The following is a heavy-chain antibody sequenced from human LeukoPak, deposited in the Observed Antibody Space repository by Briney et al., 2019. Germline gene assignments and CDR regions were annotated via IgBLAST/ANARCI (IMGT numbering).Heavy chain of an antibody. CDR1: GFTFINYW. J-gene: IGHJ4*02. V-gene: IGHV3-74*01. Sequence: GSLRLSCAASGFTFINYWMHWVRQAPGERLVWVSHINNDGSTTNYADSVKGRFTISRDHAKNTLYLHVNSLRAEDTAVYYCARGGFCSGADCRGSFDYWGQGSLVTVSS. D-gene: IGHD2-15*01. CDR2: INNDGSTT. CDR3: ARGGFCSGADCRGSFDY.